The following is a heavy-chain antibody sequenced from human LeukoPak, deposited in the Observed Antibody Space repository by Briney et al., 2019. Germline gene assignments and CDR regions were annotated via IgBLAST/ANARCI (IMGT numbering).Heavy chain of an antibody. V-gene: IGHV3-30*18. D-gene: IGHD3-9*01. Sequence: PGRSLRLSCAASGFXFSSYGIHWVRQAPGKGLEWLACISYDGSNKYYADTLKGRCTISRDNSKNTLYLQMNILRVEDTSVYYCANEGGYYDILSNPYYFDYWGQGTLVTVSS. CDR2: ISYDGSNK. CDR1: GFXFSSYG. J-gene: IGHJ4*02. CDR3: ANEGGYYDILSNPYYFDY.